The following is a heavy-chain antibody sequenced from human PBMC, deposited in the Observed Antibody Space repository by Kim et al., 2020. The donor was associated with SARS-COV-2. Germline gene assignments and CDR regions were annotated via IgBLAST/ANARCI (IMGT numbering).Heavy chain of an antibody. Sequence: TNYNPSLKSRVTISVDTSKNQFSLKLSSVTAADTAVYYCARGLPFLDFDYWGQGTLVTVSS. J-gene: IGHJ4*02. CDR3: ARGLPFLDFDY. CDR2: T. V-gene: IGHV4-59*09.